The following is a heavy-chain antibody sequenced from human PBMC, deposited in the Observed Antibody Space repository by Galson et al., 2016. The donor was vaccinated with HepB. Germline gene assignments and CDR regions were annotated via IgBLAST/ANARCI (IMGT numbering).Heavy chain of an antibody. V-gene: IGHV3-66*03. J-gene: IGHJ4*02. CDR3: ARDRGGGAPKLVIFDY. Sequence: SLRLSCAASGFTVSTNYMSWVRQAPGKGLEWVSVIYSSGSTYYADSVKGRFAFSGDNSKNTLYLQMNSLRAEDTAVYFCARDRGGGAPKLVIFDYWGQGTLVTVSS. D-gene: IGHD3-16*01. CDR2: IYSSGST. CDR1: GFTVSTNY.